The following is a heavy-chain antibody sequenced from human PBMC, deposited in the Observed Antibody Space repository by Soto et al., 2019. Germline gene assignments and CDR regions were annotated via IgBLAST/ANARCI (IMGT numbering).Heavy chain of an antibody. CDR1: GYSFTSYW. J-gene: IGHJ4*02. Sequence: GESLKISCKGSGYSFTSYWIGWVRQMPGKGLEWMGIIYPGDSDTRYSPSFQGQVTISADKSISTAYLQWSSLEASDTAMYHCASLGGYYDILTGYPGPDYWGQGTLVTVSS. D-gene: IGHD3-9*01. V-gene: IGHV5-51*01. CDR2: IYPGDSDT. CDR3: ASLGGYYDILTGYPGPDY.